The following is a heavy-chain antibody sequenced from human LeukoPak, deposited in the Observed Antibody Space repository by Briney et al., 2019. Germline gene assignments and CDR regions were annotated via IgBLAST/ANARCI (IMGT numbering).Heavy chain of an antibody. V-gene: IGHV1-8*01. CDR3: ASSGVLLWFGELFRANAFDI. Sequence: ASVKVSCKASGYTFTSYDINWVRQATGQGLEWMGWMNPNSGNTGYAQKFQGRVTMTRNTSISTAYMELSSLRYEDTAVYYCASSGVLLWFGELFRANAFDIWGQGTMVTVSS. J-gene: IGHJ3*02. CDR1: GYTFTSYD. D-gene: IGHD3-10*01. CDR2: MNPNSGNT.